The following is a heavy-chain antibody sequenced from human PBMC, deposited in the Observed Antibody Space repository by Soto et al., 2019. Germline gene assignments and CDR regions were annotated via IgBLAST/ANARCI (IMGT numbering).Heavy chain of an antibody. CDR2: IIPIFGTA. CDR3: ARDDFGPSRMVYATLGRRFDP. V-gene: IGHV1-69*13. Sequence: SVKVSCKASGGTFSSYAISWVRQAPGQGLEWMGGIIPIFGTANYAQKFQGRVTITADESTSTAYMELSSLRSEDTAVYYCARDDFGPSRMVYATLGRRFDPWGQGTLVTVSS. J-gene: IGHJ5*02. CDR1: GGTFSSYA. D-gene: IGHD2-8*01.